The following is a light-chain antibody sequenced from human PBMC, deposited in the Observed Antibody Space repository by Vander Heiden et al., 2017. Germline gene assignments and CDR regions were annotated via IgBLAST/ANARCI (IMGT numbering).Light chain of an antibody. CDR1: QSVSSSY. CDR3: QQYYRSPLT. V-gene: IGKV3-20*01. Sequence: EIVLTQSPDTLPLSPGERATLSCRATQSVSSSYLAWYQQKPGQSPRLLIYGASSRAAGIPDSFSGSGSGTDFALTISRLEPEDFAVYFCQQYYRSPLTFGGGTKVEIK. CDR2: GAS. J-gene: IGKJ4*01.